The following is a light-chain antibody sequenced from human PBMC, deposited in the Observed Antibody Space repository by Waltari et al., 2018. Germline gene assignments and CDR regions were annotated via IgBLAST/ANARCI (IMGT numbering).Light chain of an antibody. CDR1: SGDIGGYDF. CDR2: DVF. J-gene: IGLJ2*01. Sequence: QSALTQPASVSGSPGQSIAISCTGSSGDIGGYDFVSWYKQHPGEAPKLIIYDVFNRPSGLLGRVSGSKSGNTASLTISGLQTDDEANYDCSSYSDSSTPVLFGGGTTVTVL. V-gene: IGLV2-14*03. CDR3: SSYSDSSTPVL.